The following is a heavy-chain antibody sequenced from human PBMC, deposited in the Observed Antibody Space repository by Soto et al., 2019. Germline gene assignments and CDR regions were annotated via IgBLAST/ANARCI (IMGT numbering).Heavy chain of an antibody. Sequence: GGSLRLSCAASGFTSSDYYMSWIRQAPGKGLEWVSYISSSGSTIYYADSVKGRFTISRDNAKNSLYLQMNSLRAEDTAVYYCARDRTAETDLDYWGQGTLVTVSS. CDR2: ISSSGSTI. V-gene: IGHV3-11*01. CDR3: ARDRTAETDLDY. J-gene: IGHJ4*02. CDR1: GFTSSDYY.